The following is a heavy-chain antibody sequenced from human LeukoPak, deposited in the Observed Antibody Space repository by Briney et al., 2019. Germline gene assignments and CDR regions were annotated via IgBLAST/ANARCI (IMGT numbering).Heavy chain of an antibody. J-gene: IGHJ4*02. Sequence: ASVKVSCKASGYTFTGYYMHWVRQAPGQGLEWMGWINTNTGNSTYAQGFTGRFVFSLDTSVSTAYLQISSLKAEDTAVYYCARERPLLAFDSWGQGTLVTVSS. V-gene: IGHV7-4-1*02. CDR2: INTNTGNS. CDR3: ARERPLLAFDS. CDR1: GYTFTGYY.